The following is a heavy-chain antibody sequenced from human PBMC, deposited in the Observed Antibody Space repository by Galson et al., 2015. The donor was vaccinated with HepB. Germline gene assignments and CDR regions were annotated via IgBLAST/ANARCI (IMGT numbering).Heavy chain of an antibody. CDR3: ATRVVLKSHPFDI. CDR2: IIPILGTT. V-gene: IGHV1-69*13. CDR1: GGTFSSYT. D-gene: IGHD3-22*01. Sequence: SVKVSCKASGGTFSSYTIIWVRQAPGQGLEGMGGIIPILGTTNYTQKFQGRVTITADESTSTAYMELIGLRSEDTAVYFCATRVVLKSHPFDIWGQGTLVTVSP. J-gene: IGHJ4*02.